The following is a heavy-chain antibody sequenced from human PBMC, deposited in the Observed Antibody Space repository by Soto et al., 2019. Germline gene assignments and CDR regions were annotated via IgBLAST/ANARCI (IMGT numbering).Heavy chain of an antibody. D-gene: IGHD6-19*01. CDR1: GFTFSSYA. Sequence: GGSLRLSCAASGFTFSSYAMHWVRQAPGKGLEWVAVISYDGSNKYYADSVKGRFTISRDNSKNTLYLQMNSLRAEDTAVYYCARGPRALDQWLVHVYWGQGTLVTVSS. CDR2: ISYDGSNK. J-gene: IGHJ4*02. V-gene: IGHV3-30-3*01. CDR3: ARGPRALDQWLVHVY.